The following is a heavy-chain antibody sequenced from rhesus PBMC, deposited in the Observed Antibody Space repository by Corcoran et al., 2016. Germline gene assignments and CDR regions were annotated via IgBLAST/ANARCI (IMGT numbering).Heavy chain of an antibody. V-gene: IGHV4-76*01. D-gene: IGHD3-34*01. CDR1: GGSISGGYD. CDR3: ARHSGYWGDYSFDY. J-gene: IGHJ4*01. CDR2: IYGNSWGT. Sequence: QVQLQESGPGLVKPSETLSLTCAVSGGSISGGYDWSWIRQPPGKGLEWIGDIYGNSWGTNSNPDRTNRITISKDTSKNQFSLRLSSVTAADTAVYYCARHSGYWGDYSFDYWGQGVLVTVSS.